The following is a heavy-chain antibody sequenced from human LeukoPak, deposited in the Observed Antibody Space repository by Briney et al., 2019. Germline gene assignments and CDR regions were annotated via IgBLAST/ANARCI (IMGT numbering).Heavy chain of an antibody. V-gene: IGHV4-34*01. CDR1: GGSFSGYY. CDR2: INHSGFT. D-gene: IGHD2-15*01. Sequence: SETLSLTCSVYGGSFSGYYWSWIRQPPGKGLEWLGEINHSGFTNYNPSLKSRVTISVDTSKNRFSLKLSSVTAADTAVYYCARTPYYYYYGMDVWGQGTTVTVSS. CDR3: ARTPYYYYYGMDV. J-gene: IGHJ6*02.